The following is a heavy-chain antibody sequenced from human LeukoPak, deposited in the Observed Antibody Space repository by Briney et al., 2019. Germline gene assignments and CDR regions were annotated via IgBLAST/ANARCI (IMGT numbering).Heavy chain of an antibody. J-gene: IGHJ6*03. CDR2: IYPGDSDT. Sequence: GESLKISCKGSGYSFTNYWIGWVRQMPGKGLEWMGIIYPGDSDTRYSPSFQGQVTISADKSISTAYLQWSSLKASDTAMYYCARLGNDFWSGYYPPDKKSYYYMDVWGKGTTVTVSS. D-gene: IGHD3-3*01. CDR3: ARLGNDFWSGYYPPDKKSYYYMDV. V-gene: IGHV5-51*01. CDR1: GYSFTNYW.